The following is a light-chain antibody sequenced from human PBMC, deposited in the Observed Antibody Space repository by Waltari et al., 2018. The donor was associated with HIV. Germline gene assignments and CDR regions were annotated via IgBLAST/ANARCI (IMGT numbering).Light chain of an antibody. CDR1: KLGDKY. CDR3: QAWDSGL. V-gene: IGLV3-1*01. CDR2: QDS. J-gene: IGLJ2*01. Sequence: SYELTQPPSVSVSPGQTASITCSGDKLGDKYAFWYQQKPGQSPVLVIYQDSKRPSGIPGRFSGSNSGNTATLTISGTQAMDEADYYCQAWDSGLFGGGTKLTVL.